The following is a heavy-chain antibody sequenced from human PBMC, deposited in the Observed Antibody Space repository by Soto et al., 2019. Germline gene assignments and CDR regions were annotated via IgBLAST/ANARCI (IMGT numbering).Heavy chain of an antibody. V-gene: IGHV4-59*01. CDR2: IYYSGST. CDR3: ARSPQIAGYGVDV. D-gene: IGHD2-15*01. Sequence: SETLSLTFTVSGGSISSYYWSWIRQPPGKGLEWIGYIYYSGSTNYNPSLKSRVTISVDTSKNQFSLKLSSVTAADTAVYYCARSPQIAGYGVDVWGQGTTVTVSS. CDR1: GGSISSYY. J-gene: IGHJ6*02.